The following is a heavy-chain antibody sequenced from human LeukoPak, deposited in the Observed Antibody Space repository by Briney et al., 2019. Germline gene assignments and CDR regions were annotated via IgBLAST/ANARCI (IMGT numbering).Heavy chain of an antibody. CDR1: GGSFSGYY. V-gene: IGHV4-34*01. J-gene: IGHJ4*02. D-gene: IGHD1-26*01. CDR3: ARDAGATDY. Sequence: SETLSLTCAVYGGSFSGYYWSWTRQPPGKGLEWIGEINHSGSTNYNPSLKSRVTISVDTSKNQFSLKLSSVTAADTAVYYCARDAGATDYWGQGTLVTVSS. CDR2: INHSGST.